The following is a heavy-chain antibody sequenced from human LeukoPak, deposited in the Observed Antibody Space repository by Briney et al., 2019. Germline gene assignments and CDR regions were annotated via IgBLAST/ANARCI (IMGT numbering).Heavy chain of an antibody. D-gene: IGHD3-10*01. Sequence: ASVKVSCKASGYTFTSYGISWVRQAPGQGLEWMGWISAYNGNTNYAQKLQGRVTMTTDTSTSTAYMELRSLRSDDTAVYYCAREAYYYGSGSYYKGAFDIWGQGTMVTVSS. V-gene: IGHV1-18*01. CDR2: ISAYNGNT. CDR3: AREAYYYGSGSYYKGAFDI. J-gene: IGHJ3*02. CDR1: GYTFTSYG.